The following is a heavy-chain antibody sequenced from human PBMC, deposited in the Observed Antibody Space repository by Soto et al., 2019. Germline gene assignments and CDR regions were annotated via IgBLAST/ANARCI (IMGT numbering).Heavy chain of an antibody. D-gene: IGHD3-3*01. CDR1: GFTFSSYW. CDR2: IKQDGREK. J-gene: IGHJ5*02. CDR3: ARDLDLRDFWSGHFGGVWFDP. Sequence: VPLVESGGGLVQPGGSLRLSCAASGFTFSSYWMSWVRQAPGKGLEWVANIKQDGREKYYVDSVKGRFTISRDNAKTSLYLQMNSLRAEDTAVYYCARDLDLRDFWSGHFGGVWFDPWGQGSLVTVSS. V-gene: IGHV3-7*01.